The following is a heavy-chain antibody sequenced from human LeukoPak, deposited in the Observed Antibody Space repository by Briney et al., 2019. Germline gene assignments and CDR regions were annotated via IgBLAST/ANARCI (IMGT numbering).Heavy chain of an antibody. CDR2: IYSGGST. CDR1: GFTVSSNY. CDR3: ARSTRSYDSSGYYGDY. Sequence: PGGSLRLSCAASGFTVSSNYMSWVRQAPGKGLEWVSVIYSGGSTYYADSVKGRFTISRDNSKNTLYLQMNSLRAEDTAVYYCARSTRSYDSSGYYGDYWGQGTLVTVSS. V-gene: IGHV3-66*02. D-gene: IGHD3-22*01. J-gene: IGHJ4*02.